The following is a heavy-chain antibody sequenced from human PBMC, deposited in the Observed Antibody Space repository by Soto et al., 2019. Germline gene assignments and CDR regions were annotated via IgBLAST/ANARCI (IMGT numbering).Heavy chain of an antibody. D-gene: IGHD5-12*01. CDR3: ATLSSGYDFDYYYYYMDV. V-gene: IGHV4-59*08. J-gene: IGHJ6*03. Sequence: LSVTWTVSYGSISSYYWSWILKTPFKLLELIWYIYYSVSTNYNPPLKSRVTISVDTSKNQFSLKLSSVTAADTAVYYCATLSSGYDFDYYYYYMDVWGKGTTVTVSS. CDR1: YGSISSYY. CDR2: IYYSVST.